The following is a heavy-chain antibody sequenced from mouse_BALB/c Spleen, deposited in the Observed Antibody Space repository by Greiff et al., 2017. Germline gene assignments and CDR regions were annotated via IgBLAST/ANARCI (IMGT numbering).Heavy chain of an antibody. D-gene: IGHD1-1*01. J-gene: IGHJ4*01. CDR2: IRNKANGYTT. CDR3: ARDQYYGAMDY. CDR1: GFTFTDYY. Sequence: EVMLVESGGGLVQPGGSLRLSCATSGFTFTDYYMSWVRQPPGKALEWLGFIRNKANGYTTEYSASVKGRFTISRDNSQSILYLQMSTLRAEDSATYYCARDQYYGAMDYWGQGTSVTVSS. V-gene: IGHV7-3*02.